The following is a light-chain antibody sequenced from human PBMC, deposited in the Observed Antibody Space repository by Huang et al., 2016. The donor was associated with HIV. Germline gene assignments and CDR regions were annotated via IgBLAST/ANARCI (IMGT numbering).Light chain of an antibody. J-gene: IGKJ1*01. CDR3: QQYFNTPPT. CDR1: PSVLNRSNNKKY. Sequence: DIVMTQSPDSLAVSLGERATIKCKSSPSVLNRSNNKKYLAWYQKKPGQPPKLVIYWASTRESGVPGRFSGSGYETDVTLTISSLQAEDVAVYYCQQYFNTPPTFGKGTKVEIK. CDR2: WAS. V-gene: IGKV4-1*01.